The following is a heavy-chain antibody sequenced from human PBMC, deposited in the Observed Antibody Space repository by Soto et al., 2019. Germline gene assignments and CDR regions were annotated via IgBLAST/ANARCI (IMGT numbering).Heavy chain of an antibody. CDR1: GYTFTSYG. J-gene: IGHJ3*02. V-gene: IGHV1-18*01. D-gene: IGHD6-13*01. CDR2: ISTYNGNT. CDR3: ARDPGYSTTWHQAFDI. Sequence: QVQLVQSGAEVKKPGASVKVSCKASGYTFTSYGISWVRQAPGQGPEWMGRISTYNGNTNYVQKLQGRVTMTTDTSTNIVYMELRSLRYDDTAVYYCARDPGYSTTWHQAFDIWGQGTIVTVSS.